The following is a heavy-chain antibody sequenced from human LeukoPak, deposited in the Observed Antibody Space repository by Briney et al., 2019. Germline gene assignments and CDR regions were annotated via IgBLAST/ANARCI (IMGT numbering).Heavy chain of an antibody. V-gene: IGHV4-39*01. J-gene: IGHJ5*02. Sequence: SETLSLTCAVSGGSISSSSYYWGWIRQPPGKGLEWIGSIYYSGSTYYNPSLKSRVTISVDTSKNQFSLKLSSVTAADTAVYYCALDTDYGDYVGWFDPWGQGTLVTVSS. CDR2: IYYSGST. CDR1: GGSISSSSYY. D-gene: IGHD4-17*01. CDR3: ALDTDYGDYVGWFDP.